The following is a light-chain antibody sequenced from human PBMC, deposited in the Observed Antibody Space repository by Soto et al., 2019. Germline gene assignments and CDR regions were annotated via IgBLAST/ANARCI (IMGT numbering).Light chain of an antibody. V-gene: IGKV4-1*01. CDR3: QQYNSYPYT. Sequence: DIVMTQSPDSLAVSLGERATINCKSSQSVLYSSNNKNYLAWFQQKPGQPPKLLFYWASTRESGVPDRFSGSGSGTDFTLTISSLQPDDFATYYCQQYNSYPYTFGQGTKLEIK. CDR2: WAS. CDR1: QSVLYSSNNKNY. J-gene: IGKJ2*01.